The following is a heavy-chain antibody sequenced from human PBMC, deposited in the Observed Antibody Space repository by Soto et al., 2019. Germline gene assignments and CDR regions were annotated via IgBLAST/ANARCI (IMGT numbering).Heavy chain of an antibody. CDR3: ARAVIPDSYYYGMDV. CDR2: ISSSGSTI. CDR1: GFTFNSYE. D-gene: IGHD2-21*01. J-gene: IGHJ6*02. V-gene: IGHV3-48*03. Sequence: ESGGGLVQPGGSLRLFCAASGFTFNSYEMNWVRQAPGKGLEWVSYISSSGSTIYYADSVKGRFTISRDNAKNSLYLQMNSLRAEDTAVYYCARAVIPDSYYYGMDVWGQGTTVTVSS.